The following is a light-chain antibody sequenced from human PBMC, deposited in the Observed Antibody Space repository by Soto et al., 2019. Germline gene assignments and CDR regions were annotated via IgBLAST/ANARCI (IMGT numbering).Light chain of an antibody. Sequence: EVVLTQSPGTLSLSPGERATLSCRASRSVGNNYLAWFQQKPGQAPRLLISIASNRATGIPDRFSGSGSGTDFTLTTSGLEPEDFAMYYCHQHAYSPWPFGQGTRVEI. CDR2: IAS. CDR3: HQHAYSPWP. CDR1: RSVGNNY. V-gene: IGKV3-20*01. J-gene: IGKJ1*01.